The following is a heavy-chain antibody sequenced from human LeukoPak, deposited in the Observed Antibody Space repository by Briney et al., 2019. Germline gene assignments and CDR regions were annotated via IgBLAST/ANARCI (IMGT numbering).Heavy chain of an antibody. CDR1: GYNFISYD. J-gene: IGHJ6*02. D-gene: IGHD2-15*01. CDR3: ASLDAALGGYGMDV. CDR2: ISAYSGNT. V-gene: IGHV1-18*01. Sequence: GASVKVSCKASGYNFISYDISWVRQAPGQGLEWMGWISAYSGNTNYAQKFQGRVTMTRDTSTSTVYMELSSLRSEDTAVYYCASLDAALGGYGMDVWGQGTTVTVSS.